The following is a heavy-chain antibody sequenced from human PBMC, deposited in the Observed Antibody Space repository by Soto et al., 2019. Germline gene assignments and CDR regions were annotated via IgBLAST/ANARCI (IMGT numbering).Heavy chain of an antibody. CDR3: ARHTATVAAEHNWFDP. D-gene: IGHD6-19*01. Sequence: PSETLSLTCTVSGGSISSGGYYWSWIRQHPGKGLEWIGYVYYSGSTYYNPYLKSRVTISVDTSKNQIYLKLSSVTAADSAVYYCARHTATVAAEHNWFDPWGQGTLVTVSS. CDR2: VYYSGST. V-gene: IGHV4-31*03. J-gene: IGHJ5*02. CDR1: GGSISSGGYY.